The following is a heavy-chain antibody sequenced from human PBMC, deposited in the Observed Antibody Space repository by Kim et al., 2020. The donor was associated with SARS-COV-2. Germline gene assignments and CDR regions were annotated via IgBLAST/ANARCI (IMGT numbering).Heavy chain of an antibody. CDR3: AKAMRRGYSYGYLNYYYGMDV. J-gene: IGHJ6*02. Sequence: FTISRDNSKNTLYLQMNSLRAEDTAVYYCAKAMRRGYSYGYLNYYYGMDVWGQGTTVTVSS. V-gene: IGHV3-23*01. D-gene: IGHD5-18*01.